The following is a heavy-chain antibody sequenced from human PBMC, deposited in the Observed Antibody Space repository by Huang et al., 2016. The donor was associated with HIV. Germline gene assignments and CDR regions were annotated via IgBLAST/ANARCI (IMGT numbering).Heavy chain of an antibody. V-gene: IGHV5-51*03. J-gene: IGHJ6*03. CDR2: IYLVDADT. CDR1: GYSLRSYW. Sequence: EVQLVQSGAEVKKPGESLRISCKGSGYSLRSYWLGWGRQMPGKGLEWMVIIYLVDADTRYSPSFQGLVTISADKSISTAYLQWSSLKASDTAMYYCAREGGSRYYMDVWGKGTTVTVSS. D-gene: IGHD3-16*01. CDR3: AREGGSRYYMDV.